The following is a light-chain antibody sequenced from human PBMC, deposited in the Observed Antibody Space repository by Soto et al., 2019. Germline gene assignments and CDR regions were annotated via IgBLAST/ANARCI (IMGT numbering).Light chain of an antibody. CDR2: AAS. J-gene: IGKJ4*01. CDR3: QHYGSSPLT. Sequence: EIGLSQSPCTLSLSPGDRDTLSCRASRDISNYYLAWYQQKPGQAPSLLIYAASRRATGIPDRFSGSGSGTDFTLTISRLEPEDFKVYYCQHYGSSPLTFGGGTKVDIK. V-gene: IGKV3-20*01. CDR1: RDISNYY.